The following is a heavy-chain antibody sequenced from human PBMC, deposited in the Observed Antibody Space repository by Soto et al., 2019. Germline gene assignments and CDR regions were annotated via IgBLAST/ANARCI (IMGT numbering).Heavy chain of an antibody. J-gene: IGHJ4*02. Sequence: QVQLVESGGRVVQPGRSLRLSCAASGFTFSSYAMHWVRQAPGKGLEWVAVISYDGSNKYYADSVKGRFTISRDISKNTLYLQMNSLRAEDTAVYYCARAGGLLLDYWGQGTLVTVSS. D-gene: IGHD2-15*01. CDR3: ARAGGLLLDY. V-gene: IGHV3-30-3*01. CDR2: ISYDGSNK. CDR1: GFTFSSYA.